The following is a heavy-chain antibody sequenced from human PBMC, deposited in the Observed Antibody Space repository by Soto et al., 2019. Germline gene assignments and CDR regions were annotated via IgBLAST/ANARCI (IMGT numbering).Heavy chain of an antibody. Sequence: SETLSLTCTVSGGSISSSSYYWGWIRQPPGKGLEWIGSIYYSGSTYYNPSLKSRVTISVDTSKNQFSLKLSSVTAADAAVYYCALSLYCSSTSCFYYGMDVWGQGTTVTVSS. V-gene: IGHV4-39*01. D-gene: IGHD2-2*01. CDR1: GGSISSSSYY. J-gene: IGHJ6*02. CDR2: IYYSGST. CDR3: ALSLYCSSTSCFYYGMDV.